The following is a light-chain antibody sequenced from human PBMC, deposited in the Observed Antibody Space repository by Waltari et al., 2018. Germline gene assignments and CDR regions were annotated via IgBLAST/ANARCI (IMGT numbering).Light chain of an antibody. CDR2: AAS. V-gene: IGKV1-9*01. CDR3: QQLNSYPPMYT. J-gene: IGKJ2*01. CDR1: QGISSY. Sequence: DIQLTQSPSFLSASVGDRVTITCRASQGISSYLAWYQQKPRKAPKLLIYAASTLQSGVPSRFSGSGSGTEFTLTISSLQPEDFATYYCQQLNSYPPMYTFGQGTKLEIK.